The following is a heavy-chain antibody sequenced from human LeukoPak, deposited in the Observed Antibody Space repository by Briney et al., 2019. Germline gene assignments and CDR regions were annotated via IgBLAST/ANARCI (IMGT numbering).Heavy chain of an antibody. CDR3: ARGECSGGSCLSTFDY. Sequence: RGSLRLSCAASGFTFSSYGMHWVRQAPGKGLEWVAVIWYDGSNKYYADSVKGRFTISRDNSKNTLYLQMNSLRAEDTAVYYCARGECSGGSCLSTFDYWGQGTLVTVSS. CDR2: IWYDGSNK. CDR1: GFTFSSYG. V-gene: IGHV3-33*01. D-gene: IGHD2-15*01. J-gene: IGHJ4*02.